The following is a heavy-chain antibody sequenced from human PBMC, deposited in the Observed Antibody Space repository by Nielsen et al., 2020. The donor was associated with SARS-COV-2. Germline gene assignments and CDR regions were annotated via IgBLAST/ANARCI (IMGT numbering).Heavy chain of an antibody. Sequence: SETLSLTCTVSGGSISSGGYYWSWIRQPPGKGLEWIGEINHSGSTNYNPSLKSRVTISVDTSKNQFSLKLSSVTAADTAVYYCARAFSSWIVVVINAFDIWGQGTMVTVSS. V-gene: IGHV4-31*03. J-gene: IGHJ3*02. CDR3: ARAFSSWIVVVINAFDI. D-gene: IGHD3-22*01. CDR2: INHSGST. CDR1: GGSISSGGYY.